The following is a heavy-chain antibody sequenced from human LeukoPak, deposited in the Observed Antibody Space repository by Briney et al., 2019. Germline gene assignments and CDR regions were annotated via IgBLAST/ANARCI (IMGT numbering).Heavy chain of an antibody. D-gene: IGHD2-15*01. CDR2: ISYDGTNK. Sequence: GGSLRLSRAASGFTFFRHAFHWVRQAPGKGLEWVAIISYDGTNKYYAESLKGRFTISRDNSKDTLYLQVNSLRPDDTAVYYCARGPYCSGGSCYDYYYYGMDFWGQGTTVTVSS. CDR1: GFTFFRHA. V-gene: IGHV3-30-3*01. J-gene: IGHJ6*02. CDR3: ARGPYCSGGSCYDYYYYGMDF.